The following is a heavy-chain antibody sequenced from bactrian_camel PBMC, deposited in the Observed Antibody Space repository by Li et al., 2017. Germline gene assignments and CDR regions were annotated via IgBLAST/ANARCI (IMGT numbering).Heavy chain of an antibody. CDR2: IRRDGGET. D-gene: IGHD2*01. CDR3: AEGRCSRGEHCYSLNY. CDR1: DISYGRYC. J-gene: IGHJ4*01. Sequence: HVQLVESGGGSVQAGGSLRLSCAASDISYGRYCMAWFRQAPGKEREGIAAIRRDGGETWYAASVKGRFTISRDSAKNTVYLQMNNLQPEDTATYYCAEGRCSRGEHCYSLNYWGQGTQVTV. V-gene: IGHV3S1*01.